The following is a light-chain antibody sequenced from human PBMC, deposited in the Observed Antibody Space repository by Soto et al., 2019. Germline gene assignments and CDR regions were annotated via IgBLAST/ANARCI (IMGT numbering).Light chain of an antibody. V-gene: IGKV3-11*01. J-gene: IGKJ4*01. CDR2: DAS. CDR3: DQRTAWTPLP. Sequence: EIVLTQSPATLSLSPWERATLSCRASQSVSNDLAWYQQKPGQAPRRLIYDASSRATGIPARCSGSGSGTDFTLTILSLELEAFAFYYCDQRTAWTPLPFGGGTRVEFK. CDR1: QSVSND.